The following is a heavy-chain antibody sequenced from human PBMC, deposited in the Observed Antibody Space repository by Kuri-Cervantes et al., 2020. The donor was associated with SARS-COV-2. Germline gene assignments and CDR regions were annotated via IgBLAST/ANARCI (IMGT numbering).Heavy chain of an antibody. CDR2: ISYDGSNT. J-gene: IGHJ5*02. CDR1: GVTFSSYA. CDR3: ARGGEVFVQVTRTWFEP. V-gene: IGHV3-30-3*01. D-gene: IGHD2-8*02. Sequence: GGSLRLSCAASGVTFSSYAMHWVRQAPGKGLEWVAVISYDGSNTYYADSVKGRFTISRDNAKNSLFLQMNSLRADDTAVYYCARGGEVFVQVTRTWFEPWGRGTQVTVSS.